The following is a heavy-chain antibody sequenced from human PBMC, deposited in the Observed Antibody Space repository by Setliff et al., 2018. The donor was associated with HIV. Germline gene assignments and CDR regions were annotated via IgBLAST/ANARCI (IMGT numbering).Heavy chain of an antibody. J-gene: IGHJ4*02. CDR1: GFTFSGSA. CDR2: MRGKANSYAT. D-gene: IGHD1-26*01. CDR3: TRVSGELPLDY. Sequence: GSLRLSCAASGFTFSGSAMHWVRQASGKGLEWVGHMRGKANSYATAYTASVKGRFTISRDDSKNMAYLQMNSLKVEDTAVYYCTRVSGELPLDYWGQGTLVTVSS. V-gene: IGHV3-73*01.